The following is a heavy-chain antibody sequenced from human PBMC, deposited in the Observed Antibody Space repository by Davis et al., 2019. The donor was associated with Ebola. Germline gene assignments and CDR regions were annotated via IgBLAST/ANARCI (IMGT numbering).Heavy chain of an antibody. CDR3: TTPGGQDSGYDVVDI. J-gene: IGHJ3*02. V-gene: IGHV1-46*03. Sequence: ASVKVSCKASGYTFTRYYMHWVRQAPGQGLEWMGMINPNDGRTIYAQKFQGRVTVTRDTSTTTVYMDLSSLRSEDTALYYCTTPGGQDSGYDVVDIWGQGTMVTVSS. CDR1: GYTFTRYY. CDR2: INPNDGRT. D-gene: IGHD5-12*01.